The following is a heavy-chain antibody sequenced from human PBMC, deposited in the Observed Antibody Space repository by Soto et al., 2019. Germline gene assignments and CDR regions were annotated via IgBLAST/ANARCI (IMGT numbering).Heavy chain of an antibody. CDR3: LTINSYGPPGSGYYYGMDV. J-gene: IGHJ6*02. CDR1: GFTVSSNY. Sequence: GGSLRLSCAASGFTVSSNYMSWVRQAPGEGLEWVSVIYSGGSTYYADSVKGRFTISRHNSKNTLYLQMNSLRAEDTAVYYCLTINSYGPPGSGYYYGMDVWGQGTTVTVSS. CDR2: IYSGGST. D-gene: IGHD5-18*01. V-gene: IGHV3-53*04.